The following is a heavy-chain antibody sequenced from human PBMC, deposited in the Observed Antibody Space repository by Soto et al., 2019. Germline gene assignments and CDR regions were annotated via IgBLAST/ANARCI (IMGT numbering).Heavy chain of an antibody. D-gene: IGHD6-19*01. CDR1: GFSLSTSGEA. V-gene: IGHV2-5*02. CDR3: AHRGDGGTGWYLDY. CDR2: IYWDDDK. Sequence: QITLKESGPTLVKPTQPLTLTCTFSGFSLSTSGEAVGWIRQPPGKALEWLALIYWDDDKRYSPFLKSRLTITKDTSKNQVVLILTNMDPADPATYSCAHRGDGGTGWYLDYWGQGTLVTFSS. J-gene: IGHJ4*02.